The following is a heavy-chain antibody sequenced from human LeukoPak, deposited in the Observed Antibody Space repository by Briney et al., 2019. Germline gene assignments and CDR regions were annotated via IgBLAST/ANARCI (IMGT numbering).Heavy chain of an antibody. CDR2: IYSGGST. D-gene: IGHD3-22*01. V-gene: IGHV3-66*02. CDR1: GFTVSSNY. Sequence: GRSLRLSCAASGFTVSSNYMSWVRQAPGKGLEWVSVIYSGGSTYYADSVKGRFTISRDNSKNTLYLQMNSLRAEDTAVYYCARAGYYDSSGLFGAFDIWAKGQWSPSLQ. J-gene: IGHJ3*02. CDR3: ARAGYYDSSGLFGAFDI.